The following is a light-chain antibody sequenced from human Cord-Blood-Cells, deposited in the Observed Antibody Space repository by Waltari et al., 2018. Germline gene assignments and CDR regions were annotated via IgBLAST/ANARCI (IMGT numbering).Light chain of an antibody. J-gene: IGLJ3*02. Sequence: QSALTQSASVSGSPGQSITISCTGTSSDVGGYNYVPWYQQHPGKAPKLMIYDVSKRPSGVSSRFSGSKSGNAASLTSSGLQAEDEADYYGSSYTSSSTWVFGGGTKLTVL. CDR2: DVS. V-gene: IGLV2-14*01. CDR1: SSDVGGYNY. CDR3: SSYTSSSTWV.